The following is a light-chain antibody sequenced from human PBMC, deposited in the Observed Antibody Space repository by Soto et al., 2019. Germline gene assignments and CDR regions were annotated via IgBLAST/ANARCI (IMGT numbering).Light chain of an antibody. J-gene: IGKJ4*01. CDR3: QQRSNWPPFLT. CDR2: DAS. V-gene: IGKV3-11*01. Sequence: EVVLTQSPGTLSVSPGERATLSCRASQSFSSYLAWYQQKPGQAPRLLIYDASNRATGIPARFSGSGSGTDFTLTISSLEPEDFAVYYCQQRSNWPPFLTFGGGTKVDIK. CDR1: QSFSSY.